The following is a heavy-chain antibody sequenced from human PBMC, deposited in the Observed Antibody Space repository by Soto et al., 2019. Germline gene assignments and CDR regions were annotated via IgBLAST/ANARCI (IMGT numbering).Heavy chain of an antibody. D-gene: IGHD3-3*01. V-gene: IGHV1-69*02. J-gene: IGHJ6*03. Sequence: GAPVKVSFKTSGGTFSSYIIGWVRQAPGQGLEWMGRIIPILGIANYAQKFQGRVTITADKSTSTAYMELSSLRSEDTAVYYCARGVDHYYYYYMDVWGKGTTVTVSS. CDR2: IIPILGIA. CDR1: GGTFSSYI. CDR3: ARGVDHYYYYYMDV.